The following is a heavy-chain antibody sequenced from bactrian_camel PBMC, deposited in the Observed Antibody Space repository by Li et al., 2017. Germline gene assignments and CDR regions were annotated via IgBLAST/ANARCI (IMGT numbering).Heavy chain of an antibody. CDR1: GFTFGSYY. CDR3: ATDIGSWFVPNY. CDR2: IRTSGGIT. Sequence: HVQLVESGGGLVQPGGSLRLSCAASGFTFGSYYVSWVRQAPGKGLEWVSSIRTSGGITYYADSVKGRFTISKDDAKNTVLLQMNSLKPEDTAVYYCATDIGSWFVPNYWGQGTQVTVS. D-gene: IGHD6*01. V-gene: IGHV3-2*01. J-gene: IGHJ4*01.